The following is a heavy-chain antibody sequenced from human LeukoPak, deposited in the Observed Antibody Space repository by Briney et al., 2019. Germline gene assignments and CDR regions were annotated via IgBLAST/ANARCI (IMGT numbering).Heavy chain of an antibody. D-gene: IGHD6-13*01. CDR3: ARDRTARIAAAPDY. CDR1: GYTFTSYG. Sequence: ASVKVSCKASGYTFTSYGISWVRQAPGQGLEWMGWISAYNGNTNYAQKLQGRVTMTTDTSTSTAYMELRSLRSYDTAVYYCARDRTARIAAAPDYWGQGTLVTVSS. CDR2: ISAYNGNT. V-gene: IGHV1-18*01. J-gene: IGHJ4*02.